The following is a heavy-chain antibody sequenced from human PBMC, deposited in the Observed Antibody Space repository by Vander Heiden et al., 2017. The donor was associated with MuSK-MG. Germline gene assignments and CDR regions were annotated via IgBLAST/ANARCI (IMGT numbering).Heavy chain of an antibody. CDR1: GFTFTDYG. Sequence: QVQLVESGGGGVQPGRSLRLSCAASGFTFTDYGMRWVRQAPGKGLEWVTVIWYDGSYKYYADSVKGRFTISRDNSKNTVYLQMNGLRAEDTAVYYCARDSSGWRFDYWGQGTLVTVSS. CDR3: ARDSSGWRFDY. V-gene: IGHV3-33*01. J-gene: IGHJ4*02. CDR2: IWYDGSYK. D-gene: IGHD6-19*01.